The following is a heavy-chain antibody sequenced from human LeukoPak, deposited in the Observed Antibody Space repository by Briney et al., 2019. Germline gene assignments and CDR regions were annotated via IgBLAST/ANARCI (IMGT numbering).Heavy chain of an antibody. V-gene: IGHV3-48*04. CDR1: GFTFSSYS. CDR3: ARRGYDYGGWFDP. Sequence: GGSLRLSCAASGFTFSSYSMNWVRQAPGKGLEWVSYISSSGSTIYYADSVKGRFTISRDNAKNSLYLQMNSLRAEDTAVYYCARRGYDYGGWFDPWGQGTLVTVSS. J-gene: IGHJ5*02. CDR2: ISSSGSTI. D-gene: IGHD5-12*01.